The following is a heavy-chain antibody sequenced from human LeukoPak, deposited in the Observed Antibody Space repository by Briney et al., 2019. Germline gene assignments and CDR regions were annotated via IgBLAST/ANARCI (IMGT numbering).Heavy chain of an antibody. CDR2: IYTSGST. V-gene: IGHV4-4*07. CDR1: GGSISSYY. CDR3: ARETGDSRYYYYMDV. D-gene: IGHD7-27*01. J-gene: IGHJ6*03. Sequence: SQTLSLTCTVSGGSISSYYWSWIRQPAGKGLEWIGRIYTSGSTNYNPSLKSRVTMSVDTSKNQFSLKLSSVTAADTAVYYCARETGDSRYYYYMDVWGKGTTVTVSS.